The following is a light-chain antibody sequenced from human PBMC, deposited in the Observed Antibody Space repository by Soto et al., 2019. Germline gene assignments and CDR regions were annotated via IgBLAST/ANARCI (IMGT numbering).Light chain of an antibody. Sequence: QSVLTQPPSASGTPGQRVTISCSGSSSNIGCNTVNWYQQLPGTTPKLLIFSNDQRPSGVPDRFSGSKSGTSASLAISGLQSEDEADYYCAAWDDRLSAVVFGGATKVTVL. CDR3: AAWDDRLSAVV. V-gene: IGLV1-44*01. CDR2: SND. J-gene: IGLJ2*01. CDR1: SSNIGCNT.